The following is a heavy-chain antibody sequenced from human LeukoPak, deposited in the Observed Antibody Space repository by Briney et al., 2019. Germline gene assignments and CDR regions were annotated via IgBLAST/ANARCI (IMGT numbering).Heavy chain of an antibody. Sequence: SGPTLVNPTQTLTLTCTFSGFSFSTGEEAVGWIRQPPGEALEWLALIYWNDDKRYSPSLSSRLTITKGTATNQVVLTMTNMDLVDTATYYYAHGSKQIWDDIWGQGTMVTVSS. J-gene: IGHJ3*02. CDR2: IYWNDDK. D-gene: IGHD1-26*01. CDR3: AHGSKQIWDDI. CDR1: GFSFSTGEEA. V-gene: IGHV2-5*01.